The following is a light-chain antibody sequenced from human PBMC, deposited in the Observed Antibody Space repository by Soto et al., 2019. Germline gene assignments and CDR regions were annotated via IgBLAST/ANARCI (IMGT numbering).Light chain of an antibody. CDR1: QSITGSY. J-gene: IGKJ2*01. CDR2: HTS. V-gene: IGKV3-20*01. CDR3: QQYDTFPYT. Sequence: EIVLTQSPGTLSLSPGERATLSCRASQSITGSYLAWYQEKPRQAPRLLIYHTSTRATGIPDRFSGSGSGTDFTLIINRLEPEDFAVYYCQQYDTFPYTFGQGTKLEI.